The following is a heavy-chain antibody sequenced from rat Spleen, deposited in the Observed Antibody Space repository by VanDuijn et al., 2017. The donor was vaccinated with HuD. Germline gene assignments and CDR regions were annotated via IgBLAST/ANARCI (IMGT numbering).Heavy chain of an antibody. J-gene: IGHJ4*01. CDR2: ISYVGSST. CDR3: ARSRYNNYVMDA. V-gene: IGHV5-22*01. CDR1: GFTFSGHY. Sequence: EVQLVESGGGLVQPGRSMKLSCGASGFTFSGHYMAWVRQAPKKGLEWVASISYVGSSTYYGDSVKGRFTISRDNAKSTLYLQMNSLRSEDTATYYCARSRYNNYVMDAWGQGASVTVSA. D-gene: IGHD1-10*01.